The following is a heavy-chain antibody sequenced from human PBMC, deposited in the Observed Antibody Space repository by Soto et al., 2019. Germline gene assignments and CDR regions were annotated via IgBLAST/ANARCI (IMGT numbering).Heavy chain of an antibody. D-gene: IGHD2-15*01. CDR2: INSDGSST. Sequence: EVQLVESGGGFVQPGGSLRLSCAASGFTFSSYWMHWVRQAPGKGLVWVSRINSDGSSTSYADSVKGRFTISRDNAKNTLYRQMNSLRAEDTAVYYCARGIQYWSGGSCLGQPDAFDIWGQGTMVTVSS. CDR3: ARGIQYWSGGSCLGQPDAFDI. V-gene: IGHV3-74*01. CDR1: GFTFSSYW. J-gene: IGHJ3*02.